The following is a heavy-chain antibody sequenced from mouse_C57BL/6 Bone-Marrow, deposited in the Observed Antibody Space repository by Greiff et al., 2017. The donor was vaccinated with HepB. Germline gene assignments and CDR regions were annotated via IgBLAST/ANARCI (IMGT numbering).Heavy chain of an antibody. D-gene: IGHD1-2*01. CDR1: GYTFTSYW. CDR3: AKGTTAYYYAMDY. J-gene: IGHJ4*01. V-gene: IGHV1-69*01. Sequence: VQLQQPGAELVMPGASVKLSCKASGYTFTSYWMHWVKQRPGQGLEWIGEIDPSDSYTNYNQKFKGKSTLTVDKSSSTAYMQLSSLTSEDSAVYYCAKGTTAYYYAMDYWGQGTSVTVSS. CDR2: IDPSDSYT.